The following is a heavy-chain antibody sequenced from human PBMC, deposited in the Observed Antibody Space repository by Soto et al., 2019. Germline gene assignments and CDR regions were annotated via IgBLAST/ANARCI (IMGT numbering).Heavy chain of an antibody. V-gene: IGHV4-4*02. CDR2: IYHSGST. J-gene: IGHJ4*02. CDR3: ARGRSGFFRYFDY. CDR1: GGSISSSNW. D-gene: IGHD3-10*01. Sequence: SETLSLTCAVSGGSISSSNWWSFVRQPPGKGLEWIGEIYHSGSTNYNPSLKSRVTISVDKSKNQFSLKLSSVTAADTAVYYCARGRSGFFRYFDYWGQGTLVTVSS.